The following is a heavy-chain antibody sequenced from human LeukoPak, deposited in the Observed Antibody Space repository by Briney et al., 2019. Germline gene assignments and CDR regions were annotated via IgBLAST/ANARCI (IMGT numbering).Heavy chain of an antibody. D-gene: IGHD4-17*01. CDR1: GGSFSGYY. Sequence: PSEALSLTCAVYGGSFSGYYWSWIRQPPGKGLEWIGEINHSGSTNYNPSLKSRVTISVDTSKNQFSLKLSSVTAADTAVYYCARGLDVYGDYGLYFDYWGQGTLVTVSS. CDR3: ARGLDVYGDYGLYFDY. J-gene: IGHJ4*02. CDR2: INHSGST. V-gene: IGHV4-34*01.